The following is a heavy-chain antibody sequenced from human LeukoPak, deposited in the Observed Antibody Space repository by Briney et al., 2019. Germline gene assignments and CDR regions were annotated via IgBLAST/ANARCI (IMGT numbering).Heavy chain of an antibody. Sequence: ASVKVSCKASGYTFTSYGISWVRQAPGQGLEWMGWISAYNGNTNYAQKLQGRVTMTTDTSTSTAYMELRSLRSDDTVVYYCASCGGDCHDDAFDIWGQGTMVTVSS. D-gene: IGHD2-21*02. CDR2: ISAYNGNT. J-gene: IGHJ3*02. V-gene: IGHV1-18*01. CDR3: ASCGGDCHDDAFDI. CDR1: GYTFTSYG.